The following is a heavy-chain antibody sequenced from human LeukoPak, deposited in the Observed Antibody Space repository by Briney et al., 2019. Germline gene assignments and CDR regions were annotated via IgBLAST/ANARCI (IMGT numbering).Heavy chain of an antibody. CDR2: LNGRGDSP. J-gene: IGHJ4*02. CDR1: GFTFSNYA. V-gene: IGHV3-23*01. CDR3: AKVSSGWYVDYFNY. Sequence: GGSLRLSCAASGFTFSNYAMSWVRQAPGKGLEWVSSLNGRGDSPYYADSVKGRFTISRDNSKNTLYLQMHSLRVEDTAVYYCAKVSSGWYVDYFNYWGQGTLVTVSS. D-gene: IGHD6-19*01.